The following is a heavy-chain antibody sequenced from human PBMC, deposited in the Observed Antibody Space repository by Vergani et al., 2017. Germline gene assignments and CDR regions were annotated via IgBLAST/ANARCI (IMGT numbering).Heavy chain of an antibody. V-gene: IGHV1-2*04. Sequence: QVQLVQSGAEVKKPGASVKVSCKASGYTFTGYYMHWVRQAPGQGLEWMGWINPNSGGTNYAQKFQDWVTMTRDTSISTAYMELSRLRSDDTAVYYCARARRYYYDSSGPADYYGMDVWGQGTTVTVSS. J-gene: IGHJ6*02. CDR3: ARARRYYYDSSGPADYYGMDV. D-gene: IGHD3-22*01. CDR2: INPNSGGT. CDR1: GYTFTGYY.